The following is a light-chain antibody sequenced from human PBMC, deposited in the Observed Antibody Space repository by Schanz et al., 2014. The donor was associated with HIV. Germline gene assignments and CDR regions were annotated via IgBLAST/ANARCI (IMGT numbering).Light chain of an antibody. V-gene: IGKV1-39*01. CDR3: QQYYSYPLT. Sequence: DIQMTQSPSSLSASVGDRVTITCRASQSISRYLNWYQQKIGEAPKLLIYAASSLQRGVPSRFSGSGYGTDFTLTISTLQPEDFATYYCQQYYSYPLTFGGGTKVEI. CDR2: AAS. CDR1: QSISRY. J-gene: IGKJ4*01.